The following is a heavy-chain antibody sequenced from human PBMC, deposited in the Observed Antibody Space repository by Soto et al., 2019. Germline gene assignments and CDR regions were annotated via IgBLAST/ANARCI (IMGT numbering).Heavy chain of an antibody. CDR3: ANTWGPYCSGGSCYRAFDY. CDR1: GFTFSSYG. V-gene: IGHV3-30*18. CDR2: ISYDGSNK. Sequence: HHGGSLRLSCAASGFTFSSYGMHWVRQAPGKGLEWVAVISYDGSNKYYADSVKGRFTISRDNSKNTLYLQMNSLRAEDTAVYYCANTWGPYCSGGSCYRAFDYWGQGTLVTVSS. J-gene: IGHJ4*02. D-gene: IGHD2-15*01.